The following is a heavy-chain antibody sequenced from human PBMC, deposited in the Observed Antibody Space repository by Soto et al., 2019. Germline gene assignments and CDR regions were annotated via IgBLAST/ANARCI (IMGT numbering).Heavy chain of an antibody. Sequence: QVQLVESGGGVVQPGRSLRLSCTASGFSFSSYVMHWVRQAPGEGLEWVAGISVDGSSTHYADSVKGRFTISRDNSKNTIYLQMDSLTAEETTVYYCAREDESSGHAGTFQHWGQGTLVTVSS. CDR1: GFSFSSYV. CDR3: AREDESSGHAGTFQH. J-gene: IGHJ1*01. D-gene: IGHD3-22*01. V-gene: IGHV3-30-3*01. CDR2: ISVDGSST.